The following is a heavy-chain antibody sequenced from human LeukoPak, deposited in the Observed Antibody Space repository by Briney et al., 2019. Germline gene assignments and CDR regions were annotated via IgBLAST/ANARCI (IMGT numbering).Heavy chain of an antibody. CDR3: ARFWGYDSSGYLRAALVY. D-gene: IGHD3-22*01. CDR1: GGSISSSSYY. CDR2: IYYSGST. V-gene: IGHV4-39*01. Sequence: SETLSLTCTVSGGSISSSSYYWGWIRQPPGKGLEWIGSIYYSGSTYYNPSLKSRVTISVDTSKNQFSLKLSSVTAADTAVYYCARFWGYDSSGYLRAALVYWGQGTLVTVSS. J-gene: IGHJ4*02.